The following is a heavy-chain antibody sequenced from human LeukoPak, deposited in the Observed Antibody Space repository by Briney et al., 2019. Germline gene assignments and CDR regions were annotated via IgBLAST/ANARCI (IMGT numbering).Heavy chain of an antibody. V-gene: IGHV3-23*01. CDR1: GFTFSSYS. CDR2: ISGSGGGT. J-gene: IGHJ4*02. CDR3: ARDYYDSSGYYYYFDY. Sequence: GGSLRLSCAASGFTFSSYSMNWVRQAPGKGLEWVSAISGSGGGTYYADSVKGRFTISRDNSKNTVYLQMNSLRAEDTAVYYCARDYYDSSGYYYYFDYWGQGTLVTVSS. D-gene: IGHD3-22*01.